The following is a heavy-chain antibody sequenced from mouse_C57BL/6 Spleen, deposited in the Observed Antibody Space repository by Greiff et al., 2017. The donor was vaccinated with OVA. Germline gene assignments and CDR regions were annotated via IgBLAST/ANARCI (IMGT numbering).Heavy chain of an antibody. V-gene: IGHV1-55*01. CDR1: GYTFTSYW. Sequence: VQLQQPGAELVKPGASVKMSCKASGYTFTSYWITWVKQRPGQGLEWIGDIYPGSGSTNYNEKFKSKATLTVDKPSSTAYMQLSSLTSEDSAAYDYASAGRKNRHFDVWGTGTPVTVSS. CDR2: IYPGSGST. J-gene: IGHJ1*03. CDR3: ASAGRKNRHFDV. D-gene: IGHD6-1*01.